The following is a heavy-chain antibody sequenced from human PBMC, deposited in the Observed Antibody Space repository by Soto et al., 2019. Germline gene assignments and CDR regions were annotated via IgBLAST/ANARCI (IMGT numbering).Heavy chain of an antibody. CDR3: AFRGLGSCSSTGCRIGASDI. V-gene: IGHV3-23*01. Sequence: GGSLRLSCAASGFTFSSYALSWVRQAPGKGLEWVSVISGSGISTYYADSVKGRFTISRDNSKNTLHLQMNSLRAEDTAVYYCAFRGLGSCSSTGCRIGASDIWGQGTMVTVSS. D-gene: IGHD2-2*01. J-gene: IGHJ3*02. CDR1: GFTFSSYA. CDR2: ISGSGIST.